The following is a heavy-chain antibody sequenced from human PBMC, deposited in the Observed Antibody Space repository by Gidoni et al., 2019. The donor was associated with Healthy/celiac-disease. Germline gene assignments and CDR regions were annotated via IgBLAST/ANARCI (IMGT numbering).Heavy chain of an antibody. CDR3: ARHDGYSSGWTGFDP. Sequence: EVQLVQSGAEVKKPGESLRISCKGSGYSFTSYWISWVRQMPGKGLEWMGRIDPSDSYTNYSPSFQGHVTISADKSISTAYLQWSSLKASDTAMYYCARHDGYSSGWTGFDPWGQGTLVTVSS. J-gene: IGHJ5*02. V-gene: IGHV5-10-1*01. D-gene: IGHD6-19*01. CDR1: GYSFTSYW. CDR2: IDPSDSYT.